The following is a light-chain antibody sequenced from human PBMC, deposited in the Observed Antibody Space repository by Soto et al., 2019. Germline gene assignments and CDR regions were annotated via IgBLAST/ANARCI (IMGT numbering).Light chain of an antibody. J-gene: IGKJ1*01. V-gene: IGKV1-6*01. CDR3: LQDYNFPRT. CDR1: QGIRND. Sequence: AIQMTQSPSSLSAPVGDRVTITCRASQGIRNDLGWYQQKPGKAPKLLIYAASSLQSGVPSRFSGSGSGTDLTLTICSLQPDDFATYYCLQDYNFPRTCGQGTKVEIK. CDR2: AAS.